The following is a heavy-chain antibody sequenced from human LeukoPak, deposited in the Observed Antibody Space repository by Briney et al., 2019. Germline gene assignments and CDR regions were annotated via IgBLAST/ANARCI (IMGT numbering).Heavy chain of an antibody. V-gene: IGHV3-23*01. Sequence: GGSLRLSCAASGFTFSSYAMSWVRQAPGKGLEWVSVISGSGGSTYYADSVKGRFTISRDNSKNTLYLQMSSLRPEDTAVYYCARGGERGSANYYIPSWGQGTLVTVSS. CDR3: ARGGERGSANYYIPS. CDR1: GFTFSSYA. D-gene: IGHD4/OR15-4a*01. J-gene: IGHJ4*02. CDR2: ISGSGGST.